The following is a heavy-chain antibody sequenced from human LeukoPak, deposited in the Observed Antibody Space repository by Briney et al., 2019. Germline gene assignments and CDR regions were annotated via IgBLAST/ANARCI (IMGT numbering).Heavy chain of an antibody. CDR3: ARGGTRSPID. V-gene: IGHV3-7*01. CDR2: IKEDGSAT. D-gene: IGHD2/OR15-2a*01. CDR1: GFTFSSNW. J-gene: IGHJ4*02. Sequence: TGGSLRLSCAASGFTFSSNWMIWLRQAPEKGLEWVVNIKEDGSATYYVDSVKGRFTISRDNAKNSLYLQMNSLRAEDTAIYYCARGGTRSPIDWGPGTLVTVSS.